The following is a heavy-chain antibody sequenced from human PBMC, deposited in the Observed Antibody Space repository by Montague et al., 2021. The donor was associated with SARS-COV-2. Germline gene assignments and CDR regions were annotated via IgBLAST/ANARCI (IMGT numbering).Heavy chain of an antibody. CDR1: GDSISSYY. J-gene: IGHJ5*02. V-gene: IGHV4-59*08. CDR2: IYYTGSA. Sequence: SETLSLTCSVSGDSISSYYWSWIRQSPGGGLDWIGHIYYTGSAKYNPSLKSRVSISVDTSRRQFSLNLKSVTAADTAVYYCAGHLYSYANCFDPWGQGTLVTVSS. CDR3: AGHLYSYANCFDP. D-gene: IGHD3-10*01.